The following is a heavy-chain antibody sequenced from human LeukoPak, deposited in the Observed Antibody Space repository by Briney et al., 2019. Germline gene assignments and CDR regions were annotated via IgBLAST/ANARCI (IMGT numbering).Heavy chain of an antibody. V-gene: IGHV1-2*02. CDR1: GYTFTGYY. Sequence: GASVTVSCTASGYTFTGYYMHWVRQAPGQGLEWMGWINPNSGGTNYAQKFQGRVTMTRDTSISTAYMELSRLRSDDTAVYYCATLMVYANPSNDYWGQGTLVTVSS. CDR3: ATLMVYANPSNDY. J-gene: IGHJ4*02. D-gene: IGHD2-8*01. CDR2: INPNSGGT.